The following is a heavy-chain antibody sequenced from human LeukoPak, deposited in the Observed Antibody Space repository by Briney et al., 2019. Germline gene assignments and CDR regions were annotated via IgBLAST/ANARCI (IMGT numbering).Heavy chain of an antibody. CDR1: GFTFSSYA. J-gene: IGHJ4*02. D-gene: IGHD3-16*01. CDR3: AKGVAYVWGSLYYFDY. Sequence: LAGGSLRLPCAASGFTFSSYAMSWVRQAPGKGLEWVSAISGSGGSTYYADSVKGRFTISRDNSKNTLYLQMNSLRAEDTAVYYCAKGVAYVWGSLYYFDYWGQGTLVTVSS. CDR2: ISGSGGST. V-gene: IGHV3-23*01.